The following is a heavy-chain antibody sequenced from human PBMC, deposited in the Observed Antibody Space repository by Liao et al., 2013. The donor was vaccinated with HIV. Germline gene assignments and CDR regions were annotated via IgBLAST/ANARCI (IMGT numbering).Heavy chain of an antibody. D-gene: IGHD6-19*01. Sequence: QMQLQESGPGLVKPSETLSLTCAVSGGSINNHYWNWIRQPAGRGLEWIGRIYPSGSTNYNPSLKGRVTMSVDTSKNQFSLRLKSMTAADTAVYYCARNKQWLVDLYWYFDLWGRGTLVTVSS. J-gene: IGHJ2*01. CDR2: IYPSGST. CDR3: ARNKQWLVDLYWYFDL. V-gene: IGHV4-4*07. CDR1: GGSINNHY.